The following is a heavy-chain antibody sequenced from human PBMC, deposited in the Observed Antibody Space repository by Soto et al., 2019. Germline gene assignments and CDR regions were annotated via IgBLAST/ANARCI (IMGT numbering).Heavy chain of an antibody. CDR3: ARGPHMITFGGVIARNRFDY. CDR1: GGSFSGYY. Sequence: PSETLSLTCAVYGGSFSGYYWSWIRQPPGKGLEWIGEINHSGSTNYNPSLKSRVTISVDTSKNQFSLKLSSVTAADTAVYYCARGPHMITFGGVIARNRFDYWGQGTLVTVSS. CDR2: INHSGST. D-gene: IGHD3-16*02. J-gene: IGHJ4*02. V-gene: IGHV4-34*01.